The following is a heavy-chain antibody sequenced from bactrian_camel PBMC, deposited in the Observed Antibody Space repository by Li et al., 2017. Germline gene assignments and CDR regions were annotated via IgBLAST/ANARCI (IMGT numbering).Heavy chain of an antibody. CDR3: ATARSCSSTWFRSGATATY. D-gene: IGHD6*01. Sequence: VQLVESGGGLVQPGGSLRLSCAASGFGFSSYAMSWVRQAPGKGLEWLSSINSGGGVTYYADFVRGRFTVSQDNAKNTVYLQMNNLQPEDTSMYYCATARSCSSTWFRSGATATYWGQGTQV. CDR2: INSGGGVT. V-gene: IGHV3S40*01. J-gene: IGHJ4*01. CDR1: GFGFSSYA.